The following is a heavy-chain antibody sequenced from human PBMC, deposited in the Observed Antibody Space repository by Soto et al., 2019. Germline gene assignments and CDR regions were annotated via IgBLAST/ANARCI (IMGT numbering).Heavy chain of an antibody. Sequence: PGGSLRLSCAASGFTFSNAWMSWVRQAPGEGLEWVGRIKSKTDGGTTDYAAPVKGRFTISRDDSKNTLYLQMNSLKTEDTAVYYCTTGRYDFWSGYYYGMDVWGQGTTVTVSS. V-gene: IGHV3-15*01. CDR2: IKSKTDGGTT. CDR3: TTGRYDFWSGYYYGMDV. J-gene: IGHJ6*02. D-gene: IGHD3-3*01. CDR1: GFTFSNAW.